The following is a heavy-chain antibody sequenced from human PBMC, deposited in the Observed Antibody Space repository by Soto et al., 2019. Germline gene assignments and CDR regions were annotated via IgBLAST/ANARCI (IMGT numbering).Heavy chain of an antibody. J-gene: IGHJ6*02. D-gene: IGHD3-10*01. V-gene: IGHV4-59*08. CDR3: ARQGFGPLHGLVDV. CDR1: GGSISSYY. Sequence: QVQLQESGPGLVKPSETLSLSCTVSGGSISSYYWSWFRQSPGKRMEWIGYVHHSWGSSYNPSIQSRVAISLDTSKSQFSLKGTSVTAPDTAVYYCARQGFGPLHGLVDVWGQGTTVTVSS. CDR2: VHHSWGS.